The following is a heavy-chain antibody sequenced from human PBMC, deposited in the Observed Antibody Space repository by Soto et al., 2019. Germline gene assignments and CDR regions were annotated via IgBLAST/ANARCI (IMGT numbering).Heavy chain of an antibody. D-gene: IGHD5-18*01. Sequence: SETLSLTCAVYGGSFSGYYWSWIRQPPGKGLEWIGEINHSGSTNYNPSLKSRVTISVDTSKNQFSLKLSSVTAEDTAVYYCARGRVDTAMVPIDYWGQGTLVTVSS. CDR3: ARGRVDTAMVPIDY. J-gene: IGHJ4*02. CDR1: GGSFSGYY. V-gene: IGHV4-34*01. CDR2: INHSGST.